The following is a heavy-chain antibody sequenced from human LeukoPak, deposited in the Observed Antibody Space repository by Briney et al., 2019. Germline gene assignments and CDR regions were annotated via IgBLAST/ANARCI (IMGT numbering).Heavy chain of an antibody. CDR2: ISYDGNYK. J-gene: IGHJ4*02. CDR1: GFTFRSYT. Sequence: GGSLRLSCAASGFTFRSYTLHWVRQAPGKGLEWVAHISYDGNYKEYADSVKGRFTISRDNPKNTLYVQMNGLRAEDTAVYYCARVYGGSYCPGFWDDWGQGTLVTVSS. D-gene: IGHD1-26*01. CDR3: ARVYGGSYCPGFWDD. V-gene: IGHV3-30-3*01.